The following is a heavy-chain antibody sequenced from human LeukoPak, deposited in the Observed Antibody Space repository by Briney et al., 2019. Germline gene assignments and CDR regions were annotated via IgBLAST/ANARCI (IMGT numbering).Heavy chain of an antibody. CDR1: GYTFTSYG. CDR3: ARVNRLIAAAATFDYYYCMDV. V-gene: IGHV1-18*01. Sequence: GASVKVSCKASGYTFTSYGISWVRQAPGQGLEWMGWISAYNGNTNYAQKLQGRVTMTTDTSTSTAYMELRSLRSDDTAVYYCARVNRLIAAAATFDYYYCMDVWGKGTTVTVSS. D-gene: IGHD6-13*01. CDR2: ISAYNGNT. J-gene: IGHJ6*03.